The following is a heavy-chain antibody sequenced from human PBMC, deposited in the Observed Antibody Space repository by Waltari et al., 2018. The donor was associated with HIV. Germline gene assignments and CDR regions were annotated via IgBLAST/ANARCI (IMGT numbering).Heavy chain of an antibody. Sequence: EVYLVESGGGLVAPGGSLRLSCAASGFNFDDAWMSWVRQAPGKGLEWVGRIKSKSDAGTRHFAAPVKGRFAISRDYSKKIVYLQMSNLKAEDTAVYYCAAGTGRSDFDYWGQGTLVTVSS. J-gene: IGHJ4*02. CDR2: IKSKSDAGTR. V-gene: IGHV3-15*05. CDR3: AAGTGRSDFDY. CDR1: GFNFDDAW. D-gene: IGHD1-7*01.